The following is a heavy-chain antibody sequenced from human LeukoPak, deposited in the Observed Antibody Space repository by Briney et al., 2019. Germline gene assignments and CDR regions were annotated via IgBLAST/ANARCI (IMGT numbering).Heavy chain of an antibody. Sequence: SETLSLTCAVSGGSFSGYYWSWIRQPPGKGLEWIGEINHSGSTNYNPSLKSRVTISVDTSKNQFSLKLSSVTAADTAVYYCARSNLGGWFDPWGQGTLVTVSS. CDR2: INHSGST. D-gene: IGHD1-14*01. V-gene: IGHV4-34*01. CDR1: GGSFSGYY. CDR3: ARSNLGGWFDP. J-gene: IGHJ5*02.